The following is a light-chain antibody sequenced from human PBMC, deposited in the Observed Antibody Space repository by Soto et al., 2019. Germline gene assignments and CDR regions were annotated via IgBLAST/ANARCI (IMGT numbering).Light chain of an antibody. Sequence: EIVMTQSPATLSASQGERATLSCRASQSVNSNLAWYQQKPGQAPRLLIYGASTRATGIPARFSGSGSGAEFTLTISSLQSEDLAVYYCQQYDNWPPWTFGQGTKVEIK. CDR1: QSVNSN. V-gene: IGKV3-15*01. CDR3: QQYDNWPPWT. J-gene: IGKJ1*01. CDR2: GAS.